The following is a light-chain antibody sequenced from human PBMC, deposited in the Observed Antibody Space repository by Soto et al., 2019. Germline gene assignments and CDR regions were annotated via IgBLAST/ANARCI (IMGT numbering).Light chain of an antibody. Sequence: EIVLTQSPGTLSLPPGERATLSCRASQTVSSSYLAWYQQKPGQAPRLLIFAASSRATGIPDRFSGSVSGTDFTLTISRLEPEDFAVYSCQQYGSSPYTFGQGTNLEIK. V-gene: IGKV3-20*01. CDR2: AAS. CDR1: QTVSSSY. CDR3: QQYGSSPYT. J-gene: IGKJ2*01.